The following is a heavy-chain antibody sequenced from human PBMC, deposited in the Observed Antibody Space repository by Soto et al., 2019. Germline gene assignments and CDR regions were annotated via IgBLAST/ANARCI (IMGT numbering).Heavy chain of an antibody. Sequence: GGSLRLSCAASGFTVSSNYMSWVRQAPGKGLEWVSVIYSGGSTYYADSVKGRFTISRDNSKNTLYLQMNSLGAEDTAVYYCARGARRITIFGVDPAYGMDVWGQGTTVTVSS. CDR3: ARGARRITIFGVDPAYGMDV. V-gene: IGHV3-53*01. J-gene: IGHJ6*02. CDR1: GFTVSSNY. CDR2: IYSGGST. D-gene: IGHD3-3*01.